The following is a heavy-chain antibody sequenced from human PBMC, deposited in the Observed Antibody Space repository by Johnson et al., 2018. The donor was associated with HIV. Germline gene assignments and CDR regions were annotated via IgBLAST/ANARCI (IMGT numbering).Heavy chain of an antibody. Sequence: QVQLVESGGGVVQPGRSLRLSCAASGFTFSSYAMHWVRQAPGKGLEWVALISYDGSKKYYADSVKGRFTISRDNSKNTMYLQMNSLRVEDTAVYYVRVVGDAFDIWGQGTMGTVSS. CDR3: RVVGDAFDI. V-gene: IGHV3-30*04. CDR2: ISYDGSKK. J-gene: IGHJ3*02. CDR1: GFTFSSYA. D-gene: IGHD2-15*01.